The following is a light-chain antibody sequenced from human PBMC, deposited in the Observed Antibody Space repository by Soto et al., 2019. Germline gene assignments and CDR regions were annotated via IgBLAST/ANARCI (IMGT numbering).Light chain of an antibody. J-gene: IGKJ2*01. Sequence: EVVLTQSPGTLPLSPGEGATLSCRASQSVGSNYLAWFQQKLGRAPRLLIYGASSRATGIPDRFSGSGSGTDFTLTMTRLEPEDSAVYYCQQYGHSPYTFGQGTKVDIK. CDR1: QSVGSNY. CDR3: QQYGHSPYT. V-gene: IGKV3-20*01. CDR2: GAS.